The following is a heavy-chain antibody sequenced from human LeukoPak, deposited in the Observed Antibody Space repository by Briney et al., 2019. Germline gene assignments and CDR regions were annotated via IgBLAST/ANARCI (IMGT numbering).Heavy chain of an antibody. D-gene: IGHD1-26*01. Sequence: PGGSLRLSCGASGFTFSTYAMSWVRQGPLKGLEWVSAIGGSGGSTDYADSVKGRFIISRDNSKNAVYLQMNSLRAEDTALYYCAKLVGATTDFDYWGQGTLVTVSS. CDR2: IGGSGGST. V-gene: IGHV3-23*01. J-gene: IGHJ4*02. CDR3: AKLVGATTDFDY. CDR1: GFTFSTYA.